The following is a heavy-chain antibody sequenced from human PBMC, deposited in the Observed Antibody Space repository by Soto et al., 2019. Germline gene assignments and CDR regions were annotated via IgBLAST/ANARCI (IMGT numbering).Heavy chain of an antibody. J-gene: IGHJ4*02. CDR2: IYHSGRT. D-gene: IGHD2-15*01. Sequence: SETLSLTCTVSGGSISNGYYYWSWVRQNPGKGLEWIGHIYHSGRTYYNPSLKSRVSISIDTSKNQFSLHLSSVTAADTPVYYCARWVEVSLDYFDSWGQGNPVTVSS. CDR3: ARWVEVSLDYFDS. CDR1: GGSISNGYYY. V-gene: IGHV4-31*03.